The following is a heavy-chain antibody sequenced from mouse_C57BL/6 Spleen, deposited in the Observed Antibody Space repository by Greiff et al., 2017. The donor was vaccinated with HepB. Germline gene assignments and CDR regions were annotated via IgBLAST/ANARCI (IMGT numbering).Heavy chain of an antibody. CDR1: GFSLTSYG. CDR3: AKRYYGSSRHWYFDV. J-gene: IGHJ1*03. Sequence: VQRVESGPGLVAPSQSLSITCTVSGFSLTSYGVDWVRQPPGKGLEWLGVIWGGGSTNYNSALMSRLSISKDNSKSQVFLKMNSLQTDDTAMYYCAKRYYGSSRHWYFDVWGTGTTVTVSS. CDR2: IWGGGST. D-gene: IGHD1-1*01. V-gene: IGHV2-9*01.